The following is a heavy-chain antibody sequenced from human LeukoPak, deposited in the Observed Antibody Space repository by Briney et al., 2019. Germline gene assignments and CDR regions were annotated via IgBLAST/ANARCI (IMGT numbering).Heavy chain of an antibody. CDR3: AKIITTFEI. CDR1: GFTFRTYA. D-gene: IGHD1-1*01. Sequence: GGSLRLSCAASGFTFRTYAMSWVRQSPGKGLEWVSSITDGGGSTYYADSVKGRFTISRDNSKNILFLQMNSLKATHTAKYYYAKIITTFEIGGQGILVTVSS. V-gene: IGHV3-23*01. CDR2: ITDGGGST. J-gene: IGHJ4*02.